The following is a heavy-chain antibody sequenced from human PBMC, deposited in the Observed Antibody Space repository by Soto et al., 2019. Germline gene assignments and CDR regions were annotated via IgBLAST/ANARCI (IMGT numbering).Heavy chain of an antibody. V-gene: IGHV4-39*01. CDR3: ASYYYDSSGYYYVPGVY. CDR2: ISYSGST. CDR1: GGSISSSSYY. D-gene: IGHD3-22*01. J-gene: IGHJ4*02. Sequence: SETLSLTCAVSGGSISSSSYYWGWIRQPPGKGLEWIGSISYSGSTYYNPSLKSRVTISVDTSKNQFSLKLSSVTAADTAVYFCASYYYDSSGYYYVPGVYWGQGTLVTVSS.